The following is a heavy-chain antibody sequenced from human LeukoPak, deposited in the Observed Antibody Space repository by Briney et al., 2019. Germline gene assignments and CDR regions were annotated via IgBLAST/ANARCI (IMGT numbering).Heavy chain of an antibody. Sequence: GGSLRLSCAASGFTFSSYWMSWVRQAPGKGLEWVANIKQDGSEKYYVDSVKGRFTISRDNAKNSLYLQMNSLRAEDTAVYYCAGDGADILTGYFVYYYYGMDVWGQGTTVTVSS. CDR2: IKQDGSEK. D-gene: IGHD3-9*01. CDR3: AGDGADILTGYFVYYYYGMDV. V-gene: IGHV3-7*01. CDR1: GFTFSSYW. J-gene: IGHJ6*02.